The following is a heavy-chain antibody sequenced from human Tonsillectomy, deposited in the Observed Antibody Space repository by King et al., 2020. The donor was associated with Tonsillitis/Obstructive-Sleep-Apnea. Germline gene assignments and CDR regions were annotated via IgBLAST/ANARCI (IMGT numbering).Heavy chain of an antibody. CDR2: IDPGDSDT. Sequence: EGQLVQSGAEVKKPGESLKISCKGSGYSFPSYWIAWVRQMPGKGLEWMGIIDPGDSDTRYSPSFQGQVTISADKSISTAYLQWSSLKASDTAMYFCARRMSYYYYAMDVWGQGTTVTVSS. CDR3: ARRMSYYYYAMDV. J-gene: IGHJ6*02. V-gene: IGHV5-51*03. CDR1: GYSFPSYW.